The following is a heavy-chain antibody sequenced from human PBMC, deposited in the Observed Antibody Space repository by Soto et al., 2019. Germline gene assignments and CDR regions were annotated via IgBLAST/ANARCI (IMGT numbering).Heavy chain of an antibody. CDR1: GYRFTSYW. D-gene: IGHD3-22*01. V-gene: IGHV5-51*01. Sequence: GESLKISCQGSGYRFTSYWIGWVRQMPGKGLEWMGIIYPGDSDTRYSPSFQGQVTISADKSISTAYLQWSSLKASDTAMYYCARHGGYDSSGYPSNWFDPWGQGTLVTVSS. CDR3: ARHGGYDSSGYPSNWFDP. J-gene: IGHJ5*02. CDR2: IYPGDSDT.